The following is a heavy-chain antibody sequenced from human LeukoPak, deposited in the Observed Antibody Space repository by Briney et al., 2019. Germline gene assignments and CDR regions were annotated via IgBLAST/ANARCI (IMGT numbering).Heavy chain of an antibody. CDR3: ARDRSSSWYGEFDY. V-gene: IGHV3-48*03. D-gene: IGHD6-13*01. Sequence: GGSLRLSCAASGFTFSSYEMNWVRQAPGKGLEWVSYISRSGSTTYYADSVKGRFTISRDNAKSSLYLQMNSLRAEDTAVYYCARDRSSSWYGEFDYWGQGTLVTASS. J-gene: IGHJ4*02. CDR2: ISRSGSTT. CDR1: GFTFSSYE.